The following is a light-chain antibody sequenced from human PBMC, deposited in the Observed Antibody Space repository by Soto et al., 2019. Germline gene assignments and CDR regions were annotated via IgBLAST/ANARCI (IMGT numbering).Light chain of an antibody. CDR3: QQYNNWPRGT. J-gene: IGKJ1*01. Sequence: ERLMTQSLPTLSVSPGERATLYCRASQSVSSNLAWYQQKPGQAPRLLIYGASTRATGIPARFSGSGSGTEFTLTISSLQSEDFAVYYCQQYNNWPRGTFGQGTKVDIK. CDR2: GAS. V-gene: IGKV3-15*01. CDR1: QSVSSN.